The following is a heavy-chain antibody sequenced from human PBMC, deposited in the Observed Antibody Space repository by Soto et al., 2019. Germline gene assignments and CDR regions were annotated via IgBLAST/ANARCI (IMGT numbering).Heavy chain of an antibody. CDR1: GASTVSHYH. V-gene: IGHV4-31*02. J-gene: IGHJ4*02. CDR3: ALALGPTTGLDY. D-gene: IGHD1-26*01. CDR2: IFNSGTT. Sequence: QVQLQESGPGLVKPSQTLSLTCSVSGASTVSHYHWTWIRQPPGKGLEWMGYIFNSGTTFYNPSLTSRLSISMDTSGNHFSLELRSVTAADTAVYYRALALGPTTGLDYWGQGTLVTVSS.